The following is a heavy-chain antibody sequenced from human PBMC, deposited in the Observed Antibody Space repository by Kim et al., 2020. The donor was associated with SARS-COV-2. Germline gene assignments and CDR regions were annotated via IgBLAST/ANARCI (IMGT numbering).Heavy chain of an antibody. J-gene: IGHJ6*02. D-gene: IGHD6-19*01. V-gene: IGHV4-59*01. CDR3: ARDQQWPPRYYYGMDV. Sequence: LKSRVTISVDTSKNQFSLKLSSVTAADTAVYYCARDQQWPPRYYYGMDVWGQGTTVTVSS.